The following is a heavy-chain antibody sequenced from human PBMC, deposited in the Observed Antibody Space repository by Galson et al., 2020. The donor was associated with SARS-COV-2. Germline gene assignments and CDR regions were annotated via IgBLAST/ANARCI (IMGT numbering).Heavy chain of an antibody. J-gene: IGHJ4*02. CDR2: ISSDGSKR. CDR1: GFTFISYA. D-gene: IGHD2-2*01. CDR3: ARDQGRYCTGTSCRYFDY. V-gene: IGHV3-30*04. Sequence: TGGSLRLSCAASGFTFISYALHWVRQAPGKGLEWVAVISSDGSKRYYADSVKGRFTISRDNSQNTLYLQMVSLRPEDTAVYYCARDQGRYCTGTSCRYFDYWGQGTLVTVSS.